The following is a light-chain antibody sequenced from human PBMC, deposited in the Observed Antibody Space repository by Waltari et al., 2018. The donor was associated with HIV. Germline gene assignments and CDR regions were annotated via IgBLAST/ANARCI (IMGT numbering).Light chain of an antibody. Sequence: DIQMTQSPSSLSASVGDRVTITCRASQSISSYLNWYQQKPGKAPKLLIYAASSLQSGVPSRFSGSGSGTDFTLTISSLQPEDFATYDCQQSYSTLFGGGTKVEIK. J-gene: IGKJ4*02. CDR1: QSISSY. V-gene: IGKV1-39*01. CDR3: QQSYSTL. CDR2: AAS.